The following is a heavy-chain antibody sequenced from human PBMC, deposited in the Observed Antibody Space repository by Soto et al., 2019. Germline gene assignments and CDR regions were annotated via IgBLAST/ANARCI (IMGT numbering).Heavy chain of an antibody. J-gene: IGHJ5*02. CDR2: IYAGGST. V-gene: IGHV3-66*01. CDR3: ARSGGNYWFDP. CDR1: GFSASTNY. Sequence: EVQLVESGGGLVQPGGSLRLSCEASGFSASTNYRSWVPKAPGKGLEWVSVIYAGGSTYYADSVKGRFTISRDNSKNTLYLQMNSLRAEDTAVYYCARSGGNYWFDPWGQGTLVTVSS. D-gene: IGHD2-21*02.